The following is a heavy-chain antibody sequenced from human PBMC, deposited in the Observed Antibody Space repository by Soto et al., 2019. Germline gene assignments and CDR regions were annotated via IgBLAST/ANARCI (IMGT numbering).Heavy chain of an antibody. CDR1: GFSLSTGGMC. Sequence: SGPTLVNPTQTLTLTCTFSGFSLSTGGMCVSWIRQPPGKALEWLALIDWDDDKYYSTSLKTRLTISKDTSKNQVVLTMTNMDPVDTATYYCARIPAWGAYFDYWGQGTLVTVSS. CDR2: IDWDDDK. D-gene: IGHD3-16*01. V-gene: IGHV2-70*01. CDR3: ARIPAWGAYFDY. J-gene: IGHJ4*02.